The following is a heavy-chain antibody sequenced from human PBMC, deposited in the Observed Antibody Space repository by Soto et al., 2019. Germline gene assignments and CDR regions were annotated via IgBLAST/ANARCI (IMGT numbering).Heavy chain of an antibody. D-gene: IGHD2-15*01. J-gene: IGHJ5*02. CDR2: IYYSGST. CDR1: GGSIIGSY. CDR3: ARETGDCSGGSCGWLDP. V-gene: IGHV4-59*01. Sequence: SETLSLTCTVSGGSIIGSYWSWIRQPPGKGLEWIGYIYYSGSTNYNPSLKSRVTISIDTSNNQFSLKLSSVTAADTAVYYCARETGDCSGGSCGWLDPRRQGNLGTLSS.